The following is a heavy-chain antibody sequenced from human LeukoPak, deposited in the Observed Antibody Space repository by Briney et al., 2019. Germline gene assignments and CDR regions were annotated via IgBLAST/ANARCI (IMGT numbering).Heavy chain of an antibody. J-gene: IGHJ4*02. V-gene: IGHV3-30*02. CDR2: IRSDGSNK. CDR1: GFSFSSYG. Sequence: GGSLRLSCAGSGFSFSSYGLHWVRQAPGKGLEWMAFIRSDGSNKYYADSVKGRFTISRDNSKNTLFLQMNSLRAEDTAVYYCARAVYDTSGHYYYYFDYWGQGTLVTVSS. CDR3: ARAVYDTSGHYYYYFDY. D-gene: IGHD3-22*01.